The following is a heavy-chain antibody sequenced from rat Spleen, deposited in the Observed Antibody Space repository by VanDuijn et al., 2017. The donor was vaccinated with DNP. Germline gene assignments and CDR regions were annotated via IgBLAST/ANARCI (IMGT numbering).Heavy chain of an antibody. V-gene: IGHV2-30*01. CDR1: GFSLTRNH. Sequence: QVQLKESGPGLVQPSQTLSLVCTVSGFSLTRNHVHWVRQSSGKGLEWMGVIWTGGNTEYNSALKSRLSISRDTSKSQVLLKLNSLQTEDAATYYCARDEDGSNIDYWGQGVMVTVSS. J-gene: IGHJ2*01. D-gene: IGHD1-12*02. CDR2: IWTGGNT. CDR3: ARDEDGSNIDY.